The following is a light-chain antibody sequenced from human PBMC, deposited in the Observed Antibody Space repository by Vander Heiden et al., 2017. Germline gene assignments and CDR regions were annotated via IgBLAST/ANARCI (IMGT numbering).Light chain of an antibody. CDR3: GTWDSSLSAGV. V-gene: IGLV1-51*02. Sequence: QSALTQQPSVSASPGQTVPISSSARRYNIGNNKVSWYAQPPVTAPKLLIYENKKRPAVSPDRFSGSKSGTSATLGITGLQTGDEADYYCGTWDSSLSAGVFGGGTKLTVL. CDR1: RYNIGNNK. J-gene: IGLJ2*01. CDR2: ENK.